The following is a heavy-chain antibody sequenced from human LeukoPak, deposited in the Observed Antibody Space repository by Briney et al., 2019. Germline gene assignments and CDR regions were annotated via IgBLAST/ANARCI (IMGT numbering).Heavy chain of an antibody. Sequence: SDTLSLTCTVSGASISRYYWSWIRQPPGKGLEWMGYFSNSGSTNYNPSLQSRVTISVDRSKNQLSMELNSVTAADTAVYYCAKEQFLRYFDRNGYYFDHWGQGTLVTVSS. D-gene: IGHD3-9*01. V-gene: IGHV4-59*01. CDR3: AKEQFLRYFDRNGYYFDH. CDR1: GASISRYY. J-gene: IGHJ4*02. CDR2: FSNSGST.